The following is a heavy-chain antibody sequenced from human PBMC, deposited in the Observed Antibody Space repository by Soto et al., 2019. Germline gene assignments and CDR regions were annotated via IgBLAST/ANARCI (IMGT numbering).Heavy chain of an antibody. Sequence: ASVKVSCKVSGYTLTELSMHWVRQAPGKGLEWMGGFDPEDGETIYAQKFQGRVTMTEDTSTDTAYMELSSLRSEDTAVYYCETAFNSYGAYYFDYWGQGTLVTVSS. CDR2: FDPEDGET. D-gene: IGHD5-18*01. CDR3: ETAFNSYGAYYFDY. J-gene: IGHJ4*02. CDR1: GYTLTELS. V-gene: IGHV1-24*01.